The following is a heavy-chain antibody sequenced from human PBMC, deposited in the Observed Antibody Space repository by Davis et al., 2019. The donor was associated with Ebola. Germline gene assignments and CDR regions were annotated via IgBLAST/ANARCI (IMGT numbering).Heavy chain of an antibody. CDR3: ASGQVITIGGMDV. CDR2: IGTAGDT. Sequence: GESLKISCAASGFTFSNYDMHWVRQATGKGLEWVSAIGTAGDTYYTGSVKGRFTISRDNAKNSLYLQMNSLRDEDTAVYYCASGQVITIGGMDVWGQGTTVTVSS. J-gene: IGHJ6*02. V-gene: IGHV3-13*01. CDR1: GFTFSNYD. D-gene: IGHD3-22*01.